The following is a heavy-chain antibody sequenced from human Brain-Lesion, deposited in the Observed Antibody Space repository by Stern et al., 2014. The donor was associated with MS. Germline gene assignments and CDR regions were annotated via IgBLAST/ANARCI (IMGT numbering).Heavy chain of an antibody. Sequence: VQLVESGAEVKKPGESLKISCEASGYLFDDYWIGWVRQMSGRGLELVAIIFPRDSNTRYSPSVQGQVTISADKSISTAYLQWSSLKPPDTAIYYCARSPATPSGYDRFDYWGQGALVTVSS. CDR2: IFPRDSNT. CDR3: ARSPATPSGYDRFDY. V-gene: IGHV5-51*03. J-gene: IGHJ4*02. CDR1: GYLFDDYW. D-gene: IGHD5-12*01.